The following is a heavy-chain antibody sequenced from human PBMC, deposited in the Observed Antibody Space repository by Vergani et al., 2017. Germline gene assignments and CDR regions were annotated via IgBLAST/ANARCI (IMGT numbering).Heavy chain of an antibody. CDR2: IWYDGSDK. CDR3: ARDNEVGATTWGDGMDV. CDR1: GFTFSSYG. D-gene: IGHD1-26*01. V-gene: IGHV3-33*01. Sequence: QVQLVESGGGVVQPGRSLRLSCAASGFTFSSYGMHWVRQAPGKGVEWVAVIWYDGSDKYYANSVKGRFTISRDNSKNTLYLQMKSLRAEDTAVYYCARDNEVGATTWGDGMDVWGQGTTVTVSS. J-gene: IGHJ6*02.